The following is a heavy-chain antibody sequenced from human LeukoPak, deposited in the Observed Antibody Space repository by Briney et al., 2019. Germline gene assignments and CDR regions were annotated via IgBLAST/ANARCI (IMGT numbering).Heavy chain of an antibody. CDR1: GYTFTGYY. J-gene: IGHJ4*02. CDR3: ARVAGYSGYDREFDY. Sequence: ASVTVSCKASGYTFTGYYMHWVRQAPGQGLEWMGWINPNSGGTNYAQKFQGRVTMTRDTSISTAYMELSRLRSDDTAVYYCARVAGYSGYDREFDYWGQGTLVTVSS. D-gene: IGHD5-12*01. V-gene: IGHV1-2*02. CDR2: INPNSGGT.